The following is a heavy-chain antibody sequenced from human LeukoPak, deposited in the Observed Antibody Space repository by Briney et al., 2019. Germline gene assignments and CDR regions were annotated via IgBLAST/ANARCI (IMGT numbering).Heavy chain of an antibody. CDR3: VVTTGGYFDY. D-gene: IGHD3-10*01. V-gene: IGHV3-33*01. J-gene: IGHJ4*02. CDR1: GFTFSSYG. CDR2: IWYDGSNK. Sequence: GGSLRLSCAASGFTFSSYGMHWVRQAPGKGLEWVAVIWYDGSNKYYADSVKGRFTISRDNSKNTLYLQMNSLRAEDTAIYYCVVTTGGYFDYWGQGSLVTVSS.